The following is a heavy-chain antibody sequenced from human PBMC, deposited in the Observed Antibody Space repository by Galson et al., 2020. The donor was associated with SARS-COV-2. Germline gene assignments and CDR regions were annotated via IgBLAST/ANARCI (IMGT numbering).Heavy chain of an antibody. CDR3: AREDPMIDACDI. Sequence: GGSLRLSCAASGFTFSSYAMHWVRQAPGKGLEWVAVISYDGSNKYYADSVKGRFTISRDNSKNTLYLQMNSLRAEDTAVYYCAREDPMIDACDIWGQGTMVTVSS. J-gene: IGHJ3*02. CDR1: GFTFSSYA. D-gene: IGHD3-22*01. V-gene: IGHV3-30*04. CDR2: ISYDGSNK.